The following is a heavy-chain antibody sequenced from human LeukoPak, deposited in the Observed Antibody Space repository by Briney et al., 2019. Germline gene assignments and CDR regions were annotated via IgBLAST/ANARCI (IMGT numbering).Heavy chain of an antibody. CDR3: AKGYYDSDS. CDR2: IWYDGSKK. J-gene: IGHJ4*02. CDR1: GFTFSSHG. V-gene: IGHV3-30*02. Sequence: GGSLRLSCAASGFTFSSHGIHWVRQAPGKGLEWVAIIWYDGSKKYYADSVKGRFTISRDNYKNTLSLQMNSLRAEDTAIYYCAKGYYDSDSWGQGTLVTVSS. D-gene: IGHD3-22*01.